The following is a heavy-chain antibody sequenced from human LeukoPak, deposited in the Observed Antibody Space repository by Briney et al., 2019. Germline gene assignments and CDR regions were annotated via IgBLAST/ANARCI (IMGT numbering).Heavy chain of an antibody. CDR3: AKDMDSLGELSSEFDY. J-gene: IGHJ4*02. V-gene: IGHV3-9*01. Sequence: GGSLRLSCAASGFTFDDYAMHWVRQAPGKGLEWVSGISWNSGSIGYADSVKGRFTISRDNAKNSLYLQMNSLRAEDTALYYCAKDMDSLGELSSEFDYWGQGTLVTVSS. CDR1: GFTFDDYA. CDR2: ISWNSGSI. D-gene: IGHD3-16*02.